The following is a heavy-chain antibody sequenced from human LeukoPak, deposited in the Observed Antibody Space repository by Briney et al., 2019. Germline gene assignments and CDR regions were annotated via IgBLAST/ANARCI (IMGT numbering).Heavy chain of an antibody. CDR1: GFTFNQHS. Sequence: GGSLRLSCAASGFTFNQHSMSWIRQAPGKGLEWLSYISRNGGAVHYADSVEGRFTISRDNAKNSLNLQMNGLRTDDTAVYFCARASSLIGGLDSWGRGTLVTVSS. J-gene: IGHJ4*02. CDR3: ARASSLIGGLDS. CDR2: ISRNGGAV. V-gene: IGHV3-11*01. D-gene: IGHD2-8*01.